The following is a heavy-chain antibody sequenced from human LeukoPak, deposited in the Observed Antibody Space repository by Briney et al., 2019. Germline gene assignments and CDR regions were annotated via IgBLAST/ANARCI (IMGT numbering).Heavy chain of an antibody. D-gene: IGHD2-2*01. CDR3: ARGGTEVVVVPAAMGPRVWFDP. J-gene: IGHJ5*02. Sequence: EASVKVSCKISGHTLIELSMHWVRQAPGQGLEWMGGIIPIFGTANYAQKFQGRVTITADESTSTAYMELSSLRSEDTAVYYCARGGTEVVVVPAAMGPRVWFDPWGQGTLVTVSS. CDR1: GHTLIELS. V-gene: IGHV1-69*13. CDR2: IIPIFGTA.